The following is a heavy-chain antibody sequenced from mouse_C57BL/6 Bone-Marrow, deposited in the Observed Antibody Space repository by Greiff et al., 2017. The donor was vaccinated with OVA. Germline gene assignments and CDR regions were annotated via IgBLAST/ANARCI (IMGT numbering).Heavy chain of an antibody. Sequence: QVQLQQPGAELVKPGASVKMSCKASGYTFTSYWITWVKQRPGQGLEWIGDIYPGSGSTNYNEKFKSKATLTVDTSSSPAYMQLSSLTSEDSAVYYCARGYYGSGYWYFDVWGTGTTVTVSS. CDR2: IYPGSGST. V-gene: IGHV1-55*01. CDR1: GYTFTSYW. CDR3: ARGYYGSGYWYFDV. J-gene: IGHJ1*03. D-gene: IGHD1-1*01.